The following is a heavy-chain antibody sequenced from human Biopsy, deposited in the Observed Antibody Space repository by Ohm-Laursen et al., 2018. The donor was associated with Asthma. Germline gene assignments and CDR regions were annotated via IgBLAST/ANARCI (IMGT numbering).Heavy chain of an antibody. CDR3: AKEGVAGTHIED. D-gene: IGHD6-19*01. V-gene: IGHV3-30*04. CDR2: ISYDGSSI. CDR1: RFTYE. J-gene: IGHJ1*01. Sequence: SLRLSCAASRFTYEMHWVRQAPGKGLEWVAVISYDGSSIYYADSVKGRFTISRDNSKNTLSLQMNSLTAEDTAVYYCAKEGVAGTHIEDWGQGTLVTVSS.